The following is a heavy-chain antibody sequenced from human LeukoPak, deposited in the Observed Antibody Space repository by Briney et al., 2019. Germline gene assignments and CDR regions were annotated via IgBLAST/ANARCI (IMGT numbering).Heavy chain of an antibody. CDR2: ITTYNDNT. CDR1: GYTFTSYG. V-gene: IGHV1-18*01. D-gene: IGHD4-17*01. J-gene: IGHJ4*02. CDR3: ARVGYGDYRTFDY. Sequence: GASVKVSCKASGYTFTSYGISWVRQAPGQGLEWMGWITTYNDNTNYAQKLQGRVTMTTDTSTSTAYMELRSLISDDTAVYYCARVGYGDYRTFDYWGQGTLVTVSS.